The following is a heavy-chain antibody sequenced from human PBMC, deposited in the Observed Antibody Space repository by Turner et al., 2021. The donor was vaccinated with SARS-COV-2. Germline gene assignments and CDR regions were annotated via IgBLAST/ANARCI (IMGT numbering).Heavy chain of an antibody. V-gene: IGHV4-39*01. J-gene: IGHJ4*02. Sequence: QLQLQESGPGLVKPSETLSLTCTFSGGSISSSSYYWGWIRQPPGKGLEWIGSIYYSGSTYYNPSLKSRVTISVDTSKNQFSLKLSSVTAADTAVYYCARLVRRAEYYFDYWGQGTLVTVSS. D-gene: IGHD3-10*01. CDR2: IYYSGST. CDR1: GGSISSSSYY. CDR3: ARLVRRAEYYFDY.